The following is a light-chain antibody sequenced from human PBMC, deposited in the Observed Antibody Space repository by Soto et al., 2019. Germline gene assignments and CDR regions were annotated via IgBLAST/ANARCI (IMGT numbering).Light chain of an antibody. CDR3: QKYYSTPWT. CDR1: QNVLYSSNNKNY. J-gene: IGKJ1*01. V-gene: IGKV4-1*01. Sequence: DIVMTQSPDSLAVSLGERATINCKSSQNVLYSSNNKNYLAWYQQKPGQPPKLLIYWASTRESGVPDRFSGRGSGTDFTLSISSLQAEDVAVYYCQKYYSTPWTFGQGTKVEIK. CDR2: WAS.